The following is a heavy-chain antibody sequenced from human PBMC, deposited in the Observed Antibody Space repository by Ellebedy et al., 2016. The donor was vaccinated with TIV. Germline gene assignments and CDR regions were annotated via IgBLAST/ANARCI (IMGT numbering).Heavy chain of an antibody. CDR1: GFTFSNSN. Sequence: GESLKISCEASGFTFSNSNLNWVRQAPGKGLEWVSYISTGSRNIYYADSVKGRFTFSRDNAKNSLYLHVNSLRDEDTAVYYCARDGAYNYDTYWYFDLWGRGTLVTVSS. CDR2: ISTGSRNI. V-gene: IGHV3-48*02. D-gene: IGHD5-18*01. CDR3: ARDGAYNYDTYWYFDL. J-gene: IGHJ2*01.